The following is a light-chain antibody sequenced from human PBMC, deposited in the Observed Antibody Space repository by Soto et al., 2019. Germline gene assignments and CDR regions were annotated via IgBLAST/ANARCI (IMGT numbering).Light chain of an antibody. Sequence: DIQMTQSPSSLSASVGDRVTITCQASQDISNFLNWYQQKPGKAPKLLIYDASDLEAGVPSRFSGSVSGTDFSFTISSLQPEDIATYYCQQYENLPFTFGQGTKLEIK. CDR1: QDISNF. CDR2: DAS. CDR3: QQYENLPFT. J-gene: IGKJ2*01. V-gene: IGKV1-33*01.